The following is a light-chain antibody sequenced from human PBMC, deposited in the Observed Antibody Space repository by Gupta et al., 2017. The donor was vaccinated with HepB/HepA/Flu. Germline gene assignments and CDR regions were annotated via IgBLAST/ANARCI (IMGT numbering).Light chain of an antibody. CDR2: GAS. CDR3: QHYNNWPPYT. V-gene: IGKV3-15*01. CDR1: QSVSSN. J-gene: IGKJ2*01. Sequence: EIVMTQSPATLSVSPGERATLSCRASQSVSSNLAWYQQKPGQAPRFLIYGASTRATGIPARFSGSGSGTEFTLTISSLQSEDFAVYYCQHYNNWPPYTFGQGTKLEIK.